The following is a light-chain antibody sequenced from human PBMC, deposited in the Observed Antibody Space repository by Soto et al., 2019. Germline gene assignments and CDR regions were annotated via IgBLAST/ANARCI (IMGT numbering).Light chain of an antibody. CDR2: AAS. J-gene: IGKJ4*01. V-gene: IGKV1-12*01. CDR3: QQANSFPLT. Sequence: DIQMTQSPSSVSASVGDRVTITCRASQRISYWLAWYQQKPGRAPELLISAASNLQSGVPSRFSGSGSGTDFTLTISSLQPEDFATYYCQQANSFPLTFGGGNKVEIK. CDR1: QRISYW.